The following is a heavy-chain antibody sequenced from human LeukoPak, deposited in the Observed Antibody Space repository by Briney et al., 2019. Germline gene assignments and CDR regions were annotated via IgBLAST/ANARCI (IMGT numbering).Heavy chain of an antibody. D-gene: IGHD3-10*01. V-gene: IGHV1-2*04. J-gene: IGHJ3*02. CDR2: INPNSGGT. Sequence: ASVKVSCKASGYTFTGYYMHWVRQAPGQGLEWMGWINPNSGGTNYAQKFQGWVTMTRDTSISTAYMELSRLRSDDTAVYYCASGMVRGVLGHDAFDIWGQGTMVTVSS. CDR3: ASGMVRGVLGHDAFDI. CDR1: GYTFTGYY.